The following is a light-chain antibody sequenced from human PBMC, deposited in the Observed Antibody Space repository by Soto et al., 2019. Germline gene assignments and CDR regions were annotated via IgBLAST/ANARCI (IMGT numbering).Light chain of an antibody. CDR1: QSVSSN. CDR3: QQYNNWPLYT. Sequence: EIVMTQSPATLSVSPGERATLSCRASQSVSSNLAWYQQKPGQAPRLLIYGASTMATGIPARFSGSGSGTEFTPPISSLQSEDFAVYYCQQYNNWPLYTFGQGTKLEIK. J-gene: IGKJ2*01. V-gene: IGKV3-15*01. CDR2: GAS.